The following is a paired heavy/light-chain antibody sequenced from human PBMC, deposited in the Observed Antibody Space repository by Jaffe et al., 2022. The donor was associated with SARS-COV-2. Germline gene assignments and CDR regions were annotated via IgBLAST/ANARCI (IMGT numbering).Heavy chain of an antibody. J-gene: IGHJ6*03. D-gene: IGHD3-9*01. V-gene: IGHV4-39*01. CDR1: GGSISSSTYY. CDR2: FSYSGRT. Sequence: QLQLQESGPGLVKPSETLSLTCTVSGGSISSSTYYWGWIRQPPGKGLEWIGTFSYSGRTFYNPSLKSRVTILVDMSKNHFSLKLSPVAAADAAIYYCARHGTFYDISTGYDYYYYMDVWGQGTTVTVSS. CDR3: ARHGTFYDISTGYDYYYYMDV.
Light chain of an antibody. CDR3: QQYDTSPTWT. CDR1: QSIRSSY. CDR2: GAS. V-gene: IGKV3-20*01. J-gene: IGKJ1*01. Sequence: EIVLTQSPGTLSLSPGERATLSCRASQSIRSSYLAWYQQKPGQAPRLLIYGASSRATGIPDRFSGSGSGTDFILTISRLEPEDFAVYYCQQYDTSPTWTFGQGTKVEI.